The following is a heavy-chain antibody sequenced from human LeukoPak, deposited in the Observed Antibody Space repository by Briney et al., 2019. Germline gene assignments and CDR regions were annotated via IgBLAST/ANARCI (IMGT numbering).Heavy chain of an antibody. V-gene: IGHV4-59*01. CDR3: ARGGYDYVWGSAFDY. CDR1: GGSISSYF. J-gene: IGHJ4*02. D-gene: IGHD3-16*01. CDR2: VYYSGST. Sequence: PSQTLSLTCTVSGGSISSYFWSWIRQPPGKGLEWIGYVYYSGSTNYNPSPNSRVTTSVDTSKNQFSLKLSSVTAADTAVYYCARGGYDYVWGSAFDYWGQGMLVTVSS.